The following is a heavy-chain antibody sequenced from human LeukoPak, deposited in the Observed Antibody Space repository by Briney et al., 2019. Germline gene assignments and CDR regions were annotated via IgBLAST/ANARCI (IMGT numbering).Heavy chain of an antibody. J-gene: IGHJ5*02. Sequence: SETLSLTCAVSGYSISSGYYWGWIRQPPGKGLEWIGSIYHSGSTYYNPSLKSRVTISVDTSKNQFSLKLSSVTAADTAVYYCARLKGIAAPNWFDPWGQGTLVTVSS. CDR1: GYSISSGYY. CDR3: ARLKGIAAPNWFDP. V-gene: IGHV4-38-2*01. D-gene: IGHD6-13*01. CDR2: IYHSGST.